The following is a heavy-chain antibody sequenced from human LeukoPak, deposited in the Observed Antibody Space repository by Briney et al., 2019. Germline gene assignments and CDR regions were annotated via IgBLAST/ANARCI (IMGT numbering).Heavy chain of an antibody. V-gene: IGHV3-30*02. Sequence: GGSLRLSCAASGFTFNSYGMHWVRRPPGKGLEWVAFIRHDGTNKYYADSAKRRFTISRDNSKNQLFLHMSSLRVEDAAVYDFGRDVSDRVVVIRHNFDFWGQGTLVTVSS. D-gene: IGHD3-22*01. J-gene: IGHJ4*02. CDR1: GFTFNSYG. CDR3: GRDVSDRVVVIRHNFDF. CDR2: IRHDGTNK.